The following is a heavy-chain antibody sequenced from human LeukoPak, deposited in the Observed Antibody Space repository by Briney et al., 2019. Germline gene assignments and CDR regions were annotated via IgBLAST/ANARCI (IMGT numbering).Heavy chain of an antibody. V-gene: IGHV3-23*01. Sequence: GGSLRLSCTASGFAFSVYAMSWIRQPPGKGLEWVSTINASRGATSYAASVRGRFTISRDNSKNTLYLQLNTLRADDAATYYCAKPISGGLAVTADWFPPWGQGTLVVVSS. D-gene: IGHD6-19*01. CDR2: INASRGAT. CDR3: AKPISGGLAVTADWFPP. CDR1: GFAFSVYA. J-gene: IGHJ5*01.